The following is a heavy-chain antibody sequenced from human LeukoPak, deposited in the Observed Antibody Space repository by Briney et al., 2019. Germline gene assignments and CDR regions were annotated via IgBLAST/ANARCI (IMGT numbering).Heavy chain of an antibody. V-gene: IGHV3-23*01. D-gene: IGHD1-26*01. J-gene: IGHJ4*02. CDR2: ISESGDST. CDR1: RFTFSSYA. CDR3: VHGSSGSYLFDY. Sequence: GGSLRLSCAVSRFTFSSYAFNWVRQAPGRGLEWVSVISESGDSTYYADSVKGRFTISRDNSKNTLYLQMNSLRAVDTAVYYCVHGSSGSYLFDYWGQGTLVTVSS.